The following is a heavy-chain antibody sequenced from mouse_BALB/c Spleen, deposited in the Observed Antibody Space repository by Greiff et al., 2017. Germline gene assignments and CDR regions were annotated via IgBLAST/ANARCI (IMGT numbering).Heavy chain of an antibody. CDR1: GFTFSSFG. CDR2: ISSGSSTI. J-gene: IGHJ3*01. CDR3: AQGGLAWFAY. D-gene: IGHD2-4*01. V-gene: IGHV5-17*02. Sequence: EVQVVESGGGLVQPGGSRKLSCAASGFTFSSFGMHWVRQAPEKGLEWVAYISSGSSTIYYADTVKGRFTISRDNPKNTLFLQMTSLRSEDTAMYYCAQGGLAWFAYWGQGTLVTVSA.